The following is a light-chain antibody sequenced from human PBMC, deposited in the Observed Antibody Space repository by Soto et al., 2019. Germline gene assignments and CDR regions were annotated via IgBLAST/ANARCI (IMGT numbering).Light chain of an antibody. CDR2: GAS. CDR3: QQYNNWPPWT. V-gene: IGKV3-15*01. CDR1: QSVSSSY. Sequence: EIVLTQSPGTLSLSPGERATLSCRGSQSVSSSYLAWYQQKPGQAPRLLIYGASTRATGIPARFSGSGSGTEFTLTISSLQSEDFAVYYCQQYNNWPPWTFGQGTKVDI. J-gene: IGKJ1*01.